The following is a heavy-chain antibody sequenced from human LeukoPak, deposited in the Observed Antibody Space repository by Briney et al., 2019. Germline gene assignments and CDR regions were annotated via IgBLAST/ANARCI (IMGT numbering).Heavy chain of an antibody. CDR3: AREYAGTTTNWFDP. V-gene: IGHV1-2*02. Sequence: GASVKVSXKASGYTFTDYYIHWVRQAHGQGLEWMGWINPNSGDTNYAQKFQGRVTMTRDTSISIAYMDLSRLRSDDTAAYYCAREYAGTTTNWFDPWGQGTLVTVSS. CDR1: GYTFTDYY. D-gene: IGHD1-26*01. J-gene: IGHJ5*02. CDR2: INPNSGDT.